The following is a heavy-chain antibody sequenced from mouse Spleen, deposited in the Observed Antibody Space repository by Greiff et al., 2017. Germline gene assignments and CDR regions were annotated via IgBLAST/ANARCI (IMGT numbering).Heavy chain of an antibody. D-gene: IGHD1-1*01. V-gene: IGHV2-2*02. CDR2: IWSGGST. CDR1: GFSLTSYG. CDR3: ARRAYGSSYPYAMDY. Sequence: VKLQQSGPGLVQPSQSLSITCTVSGFSLTSYGVHWVRQSPGKGLEWLGVIWSGGSTDYNAAFISRLSISKDNSKSQVFFKMNSLQANDTAIYYCARRAYGSSYPYAMDYWGQGTSVTVSS. J-gene: IGHJ4*01.